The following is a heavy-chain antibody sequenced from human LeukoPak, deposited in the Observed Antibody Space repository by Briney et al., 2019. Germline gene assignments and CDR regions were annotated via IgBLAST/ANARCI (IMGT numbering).Heavy chain of an antibody. D-gene: IGHD4-23*01. Sequence: QPGRSLRLSCAASGFTFSSYGMHWVRQAPGKGLEWVSYIGTSSSTIYYADSVKGRFTISRDNARNSLYLQMNSLRDEDTAVYYCARHDFGGNSGDYWGQGTLVTVSS. J-gene: IGHJ4*02. CDR3: ARHDFGGNSGDY. CDR2: IGTSSSTI. V-gene: IGHV3-48*02. CDR1: GFTFSSYG.